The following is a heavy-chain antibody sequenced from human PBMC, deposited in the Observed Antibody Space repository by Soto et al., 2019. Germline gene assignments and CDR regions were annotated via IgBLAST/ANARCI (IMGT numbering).Heavy chain of an antibody. V-gene: IGHV4-38-2*01. CDR1: GFFISSGNY. J-gene: IGHJ3*01. CDR2: IFHGGNT. Sequence: ASETLSLTCAVSGFFISSGNYWGWIRKPPGKGLEWIGSIFHGGNTYYNPSLKSRVTISVDMSKNQFSLKLNSVTAADTAVYYCARARWYDAFDVWGQGTVVTVSS. D-gene: IGHD2-15*01. CDR3: ARARWYDAFDV.